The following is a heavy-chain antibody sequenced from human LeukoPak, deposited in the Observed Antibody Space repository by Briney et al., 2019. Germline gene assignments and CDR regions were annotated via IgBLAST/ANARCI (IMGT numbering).Heavy chain of an antibody. V-gene: IGHV4-34*01. D-gene: IGHD6-19*01. J-gene: IGHJ4*02. CDR1: GGSFSGYY. Sequence: PSETLSLTCAVYGGSFSGYYWSWIRQPPGKGLEWIGEINHSGSTTYNPSLKSRVTISVDTSKNQFSLELSSVTAADTAVYYCASSGWYRGYWGQGTLVTVSS. CDR2: INHSGST. CDR3: ASSGWYRGY.